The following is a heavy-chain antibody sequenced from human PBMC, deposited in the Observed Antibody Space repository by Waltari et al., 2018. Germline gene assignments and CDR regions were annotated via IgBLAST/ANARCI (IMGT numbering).Heavy chain of an antibody. CDR3: ARTFSVYYFDY. CDR2: IKQDGSEK. D-gene: IGHD1-26*01. CDR1: GFTFSSYC. V-gene: IGHV3-7*03. Sequence: EVQLVESGGGLVQPGGSLRLSCAASGFTFSSYCMSWVRQAPGKGLEWVANIKQDGSEKYYVDSVKGRFTISRDNAKNSLYLQMNSLRAEDTAVYYCARTFSVYYFDYWGQGTLVTVSS. J-gene: IGHJ4*02.